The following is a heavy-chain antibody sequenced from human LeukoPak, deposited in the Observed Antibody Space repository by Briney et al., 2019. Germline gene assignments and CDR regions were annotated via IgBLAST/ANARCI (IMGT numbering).Heavy chain of an antibody. V-gene: IGHV1-18*01. CDR1: GYTFTSYG. Sequence: ASAKVSCKASGYTFTSYGISWVRQAPGQGLEWMGWISAYNGNTNYAQKLQGRVTMTTDTSTSTAYMELRSLRSDDTAVYYCARWASSSWYHYGMDVWGQGTTVTVSS. CDR3: ARWASSSWYHYGMDV. D-gene: IGHD6-13*01. CDR2: ISAYNGNT. J-gene: IGHJ6*02.